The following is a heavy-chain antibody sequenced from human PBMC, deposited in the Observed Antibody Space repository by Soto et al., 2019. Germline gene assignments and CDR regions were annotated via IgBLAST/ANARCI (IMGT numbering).Heavy chain of an antibody. Sequence: SETLSLTCNVSGGSIRSYYWNCIRQPPGKTLEWIGDVYYSGSANYNPSLKSRVTISVDMSKNQFSLKLNSVTAADTAVCYCEGAPMLGGPPPLDFGGQGPLVTASS. CDR2: VYYSGSA. V-gene: IGHV4-59*01. J-gene: IGHJ4*02. D-gene: IGHD3-10*02. CDR1: GGSIRSYY. CDR3: EGAPMLGGPPPLDF.